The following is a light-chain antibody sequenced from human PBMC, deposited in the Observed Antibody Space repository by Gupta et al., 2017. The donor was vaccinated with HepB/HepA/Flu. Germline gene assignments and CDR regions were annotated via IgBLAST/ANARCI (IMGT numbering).Light chain of an antibody. Sequence: AIRMTQSPSSFSASTGDRVTITCRASQGISSYLAWYQQKPGKAPKLLIYAASASQSGVPSRFSGSGSGRDFTLTISCLQSEDFATYYFQQDDSYPRTFGQGTKVEIK. CDR3: QQDDSYPRT. J-gene: IGKJ1*01. CDR2: AAS. V-gene: IGKV1-8*01. CDR1: QGISSY.